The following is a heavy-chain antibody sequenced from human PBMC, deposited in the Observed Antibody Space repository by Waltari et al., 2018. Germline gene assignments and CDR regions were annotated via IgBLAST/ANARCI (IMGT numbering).Heavy chain of an antibody. J-gene: IGHJ5*02. Sequence: QVQLVQSGAEVKKPGSSVKVSCTASGGTFSSYSISWVRQAPGQGLEWMGRIIPILGITNYAQKFQGRVTITADKSTSTAYMDLSSLRSEDTAVYYCARGPQYNWSDVGYNWFDPWGQGTLVTVSS. CDR2: IIPILGIT. D-gene: IGHD1-1*01. CDR3: ARGPQYNWSDVGYNWFDP. CDR1: GGTFSSYS. V-gene: IGHV1-69*02.